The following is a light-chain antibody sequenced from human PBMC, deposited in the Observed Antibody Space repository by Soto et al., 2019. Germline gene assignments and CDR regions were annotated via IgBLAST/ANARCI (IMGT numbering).Light chain of an antibody. Sequence: IGSRHSKESLAVSLGEMATMTCKCSRSDLYKSNNKYHLAWYQQKPGLRRHVIIYWAPTRESGVPERFSGSGSGTDFTLKISRVEAEDVVFYWSRQTSHLLFTFGGGTKVDI. CDR2: WAP. V-gene: IGKV4-1*01. CDR3: RQTSHLLFT. J-gene: IGKJ4*01. CDR1: RSDLYKSNNKYH.